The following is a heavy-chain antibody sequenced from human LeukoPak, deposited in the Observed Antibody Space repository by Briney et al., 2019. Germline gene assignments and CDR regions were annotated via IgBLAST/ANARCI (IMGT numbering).Heavy chain of an antibody. J-gene: IGHJ4*02. CDR1: GFTFTSYE. Sequence: GGSLRLSCAASGFTFTSYEMNWVRQAPGKGLEWISYISSSVSDIFYADSVKGRFTISRDNAKNSLYLQMNSLRVHDTPVYYCARERAACGGDCNDYWGQGTLVTVSS. D-gene: IGHD2-21*02. CDR2: ISSSVSDI. CDR3: ARERAACGGDCNDY. V-gene: IGHV3-48*03.